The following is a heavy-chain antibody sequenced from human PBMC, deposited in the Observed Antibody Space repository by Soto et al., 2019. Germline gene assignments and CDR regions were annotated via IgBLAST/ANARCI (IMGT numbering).Heavy chain of an antibody. Sequence: GASVKVSCKASGYTFTGYYMHWVRQAPGQGLEWMGWINPNSGGTNYAQKFQGWVTMTRDTSISTAYMELSRLRSDDTAVYYCARTRLSSSWFAYYYYGMDVWGQGTTVTVSS. CDR1: GYTFTGYY. V-gene: IGHV1-2*04. D-gene: IGHD6-13*01. CDR3: ARTRLSSSWFAYYYYGMDV. CDR2: INPNSGGT. J-gene: IGHJ6*02.